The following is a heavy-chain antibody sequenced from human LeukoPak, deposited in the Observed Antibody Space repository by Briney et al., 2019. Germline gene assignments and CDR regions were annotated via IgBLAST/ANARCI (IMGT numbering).Heavy chain of an antibody. V-gene: IGHV3-64*01. J-gene: IGHJ4*02. Sequence: GGSLRLSCAASGFTFSSYAMHWVRQAPGKGLEYVSAISSNGGSTYYANSVKGRFTISRDNSKNTLYLQMNSLGAEDTAVYYCAKAGYGSGSYIHYWGQGTLVTVSS. D-gene: IGHD3-10*01. CDR2: ISSNGGST. CDR1: GFTFSSYA. CDR3: AKAGYGSGSYIHY.